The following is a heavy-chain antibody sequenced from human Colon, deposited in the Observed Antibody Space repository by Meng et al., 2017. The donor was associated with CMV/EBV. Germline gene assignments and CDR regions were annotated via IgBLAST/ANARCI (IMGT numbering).Heavy chain of an antibody. CDR2: IYSDGGTT. CDR1: GITFSSYA. V-gene: IGHV3-23*03. Sequence: GESLKISCAASGITFSSYAMTWVRQAPGKGLEWVAVIYSDGGTTDYADSVKGRFTISRDNSKNTLYLQMNSLRADDTAVYYCAREEGYTRPHYFDYWGQGTLVTVSS. CDR3: AREEGYTRPHYFDY. J-gene: IGHJ4*02. D-gene: IGHD6-13*01.